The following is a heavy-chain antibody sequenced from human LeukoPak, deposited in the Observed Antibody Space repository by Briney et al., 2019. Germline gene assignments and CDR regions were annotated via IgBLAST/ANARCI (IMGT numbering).Heavy chain of an antibody. V-gene: IGHV1-46*01. CDR2: INPSGGST. D-gene: IGHD3-10*01. J-gene: IGHJ4*02. Sequence: EASVKVSCKASGYTFTSYYMHWVRQAPGQGLEWMGIINPSGGSTSYAQKFQGRVTMTRNTSISTAYMELSSLRSEDTAVYYCARGTRYYGSGSSFDYWGQGTLVTVSS. CDR3: ARGTRYYGSGSSFDY. CDR1: GYTFTSYY.